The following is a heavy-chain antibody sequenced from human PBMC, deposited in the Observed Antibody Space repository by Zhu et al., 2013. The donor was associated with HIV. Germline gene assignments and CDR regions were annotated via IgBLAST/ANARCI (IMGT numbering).Heavy chain of an antibody. D-gene: IGHD6-6*01. V-gene: IGHV1-3*01. J-gene: IGHJ4*02. CDR2: INAGNGNT. CDR1: GYTFTSYA. Sequence: QVQLVQSGAEVKKPGASVKVSCKASGYTFTSYAMHWVRQAPGQRLEWMGWINAGNGNTKYSQKFQGRVTITRDTSASTAYMELSSLRSEDTAVYYCARDRVAARNQVYYFDYWGQGTPGSPSPQ. CDR3: ARDRVAARNQVYYFDY.